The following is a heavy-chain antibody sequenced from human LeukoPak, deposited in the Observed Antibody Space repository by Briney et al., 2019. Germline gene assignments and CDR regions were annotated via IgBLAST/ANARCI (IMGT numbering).Heavy chain of an antibody. Sequence: SETLSLTCTVSGYSITNGYYWSWIRQSPGKGLEWIGYIYYTGTSYNPSLKSRVTISADTSKNQFSLNLSSVTAADTAVYYCASRKLGNDYWGQGTLVTVSS. CDR1: GYSITNGYY. J-gene: IGHJ4*02. D-gene: IGHD7-27*01. CDR2: IYYTGT. V-gene: IGHV4-61*01. CDR3: ASRKLGNDY.